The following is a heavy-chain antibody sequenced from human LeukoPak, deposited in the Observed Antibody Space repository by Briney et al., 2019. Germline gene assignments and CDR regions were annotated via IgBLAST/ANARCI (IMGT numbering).Heavy chain of an antibody. CDR1: GYTFTGYY. J-gene: IGHJ6*03. Sequence: ASVKVSCKASGYTFTGYYMHWVRQAPGQGLEWMGRINPNSGGTNYAQKFQGRVTMTRDTSISTAYMELSRLRSDDTAVYYCARDGDSYGYYYYYMDVWGKGTTVTVSS. CDR2: INPNSGGT. D-gene: IGHD5-18*01. V-gene: IGHV1-2*06. CDR3: ARDGDSYGYYYYYMDV.